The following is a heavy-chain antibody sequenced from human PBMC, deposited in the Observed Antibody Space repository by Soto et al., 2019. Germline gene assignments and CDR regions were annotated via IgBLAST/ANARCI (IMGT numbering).Heavy chain of an antibody. CDR1: GCTFGSSG. D-gene: IGHD2-15*01. J-gene: IGHJ6*02. CDR2: IIPMFGTT. CDR3: ARREYCSGGSCFDYGMDV. Sequence: GASVKVSFKASGCTFGSSGISWVRQAPGQGLDWMGGIIPMFGTTKHAQKFQGRVTITADESTSTAYMELSSLRSEDTGVYFCARREYCSGGSCFDYGMDVWGQGTSVTVSS. V-gene: IGHV1-69*13.